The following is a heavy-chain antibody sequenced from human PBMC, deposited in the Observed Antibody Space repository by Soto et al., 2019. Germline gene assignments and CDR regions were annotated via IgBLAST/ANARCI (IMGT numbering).Heavy chain of an antibody. CDR3: ARAGVRVAATPNWFDP. D-gene: IGHD2-15*01. J-gene: IGHJ5*02. CDR1: GGTFSSYA. CDR2: IIPIFGTA. V-gene: IGHV1-69*01. Sequence: QVQLVQSGAEVKKPGSSVKVSCKASGGTFSSYAISWVRQAPGQGLEWMGGIIPIFGTANYAQKFQGRVTTTAEESTRTAYMELSSLRSEDTAVDYRARAGVRVAATPNWFDPRGQGTLVTVSS.